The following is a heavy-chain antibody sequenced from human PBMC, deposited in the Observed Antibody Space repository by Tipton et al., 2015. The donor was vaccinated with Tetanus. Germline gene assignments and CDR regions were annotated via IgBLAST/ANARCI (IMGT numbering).Heavy chain of an antibody. CDR3: AKDPISIFGELIPDH. J-gene: IGHJ5*02. D-gene: IGHD3-3*01. CDR1: GFIFENFA. Sequence: SLRLSCAASGFIFENFAMNWVRQAPGEGLEWVSAISGSGRSTYVADSVKGRFTIARDNSRNILYLQMNSLRVGDPAMYFCAKDPISIFGELIPDHWGLGTLVTVSS. V-gene: IGHV3-23*01. CDR2: ISGSGRST.